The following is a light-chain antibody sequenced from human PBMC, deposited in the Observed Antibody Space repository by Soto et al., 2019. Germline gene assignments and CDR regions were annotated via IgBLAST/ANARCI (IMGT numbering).Light chain of an antibody. J-gene: IGKJ1*01. Sequence: DIQMTQSPSSLSASVRDRVTITCRACQGISNYLAWYQQKPGKVPKLLIYAASTLQSGVPSRFSGSGSGTDFTLTISSLQPEDVATYYCRKYDSAPWTFGQGTKVEIK. CDR2: AAS. V-gene: IGKV1-27*01. CDR1: QGISNY. CDR3: RKYDSAPWT.